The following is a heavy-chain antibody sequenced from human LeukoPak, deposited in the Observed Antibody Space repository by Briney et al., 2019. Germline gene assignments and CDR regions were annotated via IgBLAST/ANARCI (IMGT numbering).Heavy chain of an antibody. CDR2: ISNSGNTI. CDR1: GFMFSRYS. V-gene: IGHV3-48*02. CDR3: ARDPPADY. J-gene: IGHJ4*02. Sequence: GSLRLSCVASGFMFSRYSMNWVRQAPGKGLEWVSYISNSGNTIYYADSVKGRFTISRDNAKNSLYLQMNSLRDEDTAVYYCARDPPADYWGQGTLVTVSS.